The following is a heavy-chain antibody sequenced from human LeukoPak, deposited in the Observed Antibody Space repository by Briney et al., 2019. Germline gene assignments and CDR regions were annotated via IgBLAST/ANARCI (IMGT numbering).Heavy chain of an antibody. Sequence: GGSLRLSCAASGFTFSSYAMSWVRQAPGKGLEWVSAISGSGGSTYYADSVKGRFTISRDNSKNTLYLQMNSLKTEDTAVYYCTRHTVAVAGKVSDYWGQGTLVTVSS. J-gene: IGHJ4*02. CDR2: ISGSGGST. CDR3: TRHTVAVAGKVSDY. V-gene: IGHV3-23*01. CDR1: GFTFSSYA. D-gene: IGHD6-19*01.